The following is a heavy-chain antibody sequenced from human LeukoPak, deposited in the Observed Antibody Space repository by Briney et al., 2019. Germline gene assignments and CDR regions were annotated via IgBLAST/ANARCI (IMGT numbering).Heavy chain of an antibody. CDR1: GFTFSSYA. CDR2: LSYDGSNK. J-gene: IGHJ3*02. CDR3: AREVVVVPAAMGVGAFDI. Sequence: PGRSLRLSCAASGFTFSSYAMHWSARAPAKGRGGWQFLSYDGSNKYYADSVKGRFTISRDNSKNTLYLQMNSLRAEDTAVYYCAREVVVVPAAMGVGAFDIWGQGTMVTVSS. V-gene: IGHV3-30*04. D-gene: IGHD2-2*01.